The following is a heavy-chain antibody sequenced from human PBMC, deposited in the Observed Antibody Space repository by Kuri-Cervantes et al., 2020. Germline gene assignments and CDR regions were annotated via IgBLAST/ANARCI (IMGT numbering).Heavy chain of an antibody. V-gene: IGHV3-15*01. Sequence: GESLKISCAASGFIYSNAYMSWVRQAPGKGLEWVGRIKSNPDGGTTDYVVPVKGRFTISRDDSKNTLYLQMNSLRDEDTAVYYCARDPSGSPGYWGQGTLVTVSS. D-gene: IGHD1-26*01. CDR2: IKSNPDGGTT. J-gene: IGHJ4*02. CDR3: ARDPSGSPGY. CDR1: GFIYSNAY.